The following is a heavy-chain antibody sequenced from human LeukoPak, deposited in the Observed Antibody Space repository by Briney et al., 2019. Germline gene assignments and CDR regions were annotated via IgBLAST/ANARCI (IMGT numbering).Heavy chain of an antibody. D-gene: IGHD6-19*01. CDR2: MKEDGSEK. CDR1: GFTFSNYW. J-gene: IGHJ4*02. Sequence: GGSLRLSCAASGFTFSNYWMSWVRQAPGKGLEWVANMKEDGSEKYYVDSVKGRFTISRDNSKNTLYLQMNSLRAEDTAVYYCAKRSGYRNFDYWGQGTLVTVSS. V-gene: IGHV3-7*03. CDR3: AKRSGYRNFDY.